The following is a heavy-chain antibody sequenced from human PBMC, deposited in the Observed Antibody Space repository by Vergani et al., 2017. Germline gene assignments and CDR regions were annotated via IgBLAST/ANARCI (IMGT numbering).Heavy chain of an antibody. V-gene: IGHV4-34*01. CDR3: ARGRRQVDMVATPLGSWFDP. J-gene: IGHJ5*02. Sequence: QVQLQQWGAGLLKPSETLSLTCAVYGGSFRGYYWSWIRQPPGEGREWSGEINHSGSTNYNPSLKSRVTISVDKPKNKFTLKLSSGTAADTAVYCCARGRRQVDMVATPLGSWFDPWGQGTLVTVSS. CDR2: INHSGST. D-gene: IGHD5-12*01. CDR1: GGSFRGYY.